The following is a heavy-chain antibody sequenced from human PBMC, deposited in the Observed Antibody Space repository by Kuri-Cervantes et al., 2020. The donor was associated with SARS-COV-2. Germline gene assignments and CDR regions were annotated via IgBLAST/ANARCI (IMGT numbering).Heavy chain of an antibody. CDR3: AKGGYCSSTSCYLLDY. J-gene: IGHJ4*02. Sequence: GESLKISCAASGFTFSSYSMNWVRQAPGKGLEWVSYISSSSSTIYYADSVKGRFTISRDNSKNTLYLQMNSLRAEDTAVYYCAKGGYCSSTSCYLLDYWGQGTLVTVSS. V-gene: IGHV3-48*01. CDR2: ISSSSSTI. D-gene: IGHD2-2*01. CDR1: GFTFSSYS.